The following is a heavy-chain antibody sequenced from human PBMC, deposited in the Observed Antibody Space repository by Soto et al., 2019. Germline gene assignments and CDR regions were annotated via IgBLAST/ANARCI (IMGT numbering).Heavy chain of an antibody. CDR3: VRDSGPLESGVYYDALDI. D-gene: IGHD6-25*01. CDR1: GSAFSKYW. V-gene: IGHV3-7*01. Sequence: GGSLRLSCAASGSAFSKYWMMWIRQAPGKGLEWVANIRGDGGVKNYVDSVKGRFFISRDNSANSLFLQMSSLRVEDAAVYYCVRDSGPLESGVYYDALDIWGQGIVVTVSS. CDR2: IRGDGGVK. J-gene: IGHJ3*02.